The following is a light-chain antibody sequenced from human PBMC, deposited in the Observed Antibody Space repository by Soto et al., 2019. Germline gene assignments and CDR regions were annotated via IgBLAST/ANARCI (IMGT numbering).Light chain of an antibody. CDR3: HQYNSYPGT. J-gene: IGKJ3*01. V-gene: IGKV1-5*03. CDR1: QSIGSW. CDR2: EAS. Sequence: DVQMTQSPSTLSASVGDRVTITCRASQSIGSWLAWYQKKPGKAPKLLIYEASSLESGVPSRLSGSGSGTEFTLTIGSPQPDDFATYYCHQYNSYPGTFGPGTRVDVK.